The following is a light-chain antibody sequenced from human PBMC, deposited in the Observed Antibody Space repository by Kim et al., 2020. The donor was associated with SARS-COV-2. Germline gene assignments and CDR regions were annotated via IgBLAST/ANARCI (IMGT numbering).Light chain of an antibody. CDR2: DAS. J-gene: IGKJ4*01. Sequence: DIQMTQSPSSLSASVGDRVTITCQASQDISNYLNWYQQKPGKAPKLLIYDASNLETGVPSRFSGSGSGTDFTFTISSLQPEDIATYYWQQYDNRPLFGGGTKVDIK. CDR3: QQYDNRPL. CDR1: QDISNY. V-gene: IGKV1-33*01.